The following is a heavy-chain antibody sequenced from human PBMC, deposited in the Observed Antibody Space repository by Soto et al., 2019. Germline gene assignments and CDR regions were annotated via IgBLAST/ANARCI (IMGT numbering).Heavy chain of an antibody. V-gene: IGHV1-46*01. J-gene: IGHJ6*02. CDR2: INPSGGST. Sequence: QVQLVQSGAEVKKPGASVKVSCKASGYTFTSYYMHWVRQAPGQGLEWMGIINPSGGSTRYAQKFQGRVTMTRDTSTSTVYMELSSLRSEDTAVYYCARVVYDFWNFPTPSYVMDVWGQGTTVTVSS. D-gene: IGHD3-3*01. CDR1: GYTFTSYY. CDR3: ARVVYDFWNFPTPSYVMDV.